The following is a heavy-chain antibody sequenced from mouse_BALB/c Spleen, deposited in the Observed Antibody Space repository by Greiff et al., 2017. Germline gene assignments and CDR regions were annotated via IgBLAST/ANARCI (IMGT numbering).Heavy chain of an antibody. Sequence: EVQLVESGPGLVKPSQSLSLTCTVTGYSITSDYAWNWIRQFPGNKLEWMGYISYSGSTSYNPSLKSRISITRDTSKNQFFLQLNSVTTEDTATYYCARRDSSFAYWGQGTLVTVSA. CDR1: GYSITSDYA. CDR2: ISYSGST. D-gene: IGHD3-3*01. CDR3: ARRDSSFAY. V-gene: IGHV3-2*02. J-gene: IGHJ3*01.